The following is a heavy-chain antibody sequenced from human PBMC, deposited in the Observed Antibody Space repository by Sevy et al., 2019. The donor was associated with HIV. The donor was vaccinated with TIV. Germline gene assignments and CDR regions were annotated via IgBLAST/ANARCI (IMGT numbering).Heavy chain of an antibody. D-gene: IGHD3-3*01. CDR1: GYTFTNYD. CDR2: ISAFNGDT. CDR3: VRGTIFYDFWTGGDY. J-gene: IGHJ4*02. V-gene: IGHV1-18*01. Sequence: ASVKVSCKASGYTFTNYDISWVRQAPGQGLEWMGWISAFNGDTKNAEKFQGRFTMTTDTSTKTAYMDLRSLRSDDTAVYYCVRGTIFYDFWTGGDYWGQGTLVTVSS.